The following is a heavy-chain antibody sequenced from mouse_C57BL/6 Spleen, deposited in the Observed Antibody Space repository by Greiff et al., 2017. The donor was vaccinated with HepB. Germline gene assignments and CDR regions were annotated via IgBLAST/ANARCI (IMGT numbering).Heavy chain of an antibody. CDR1: GFTFSSYA. CDR3: ARDADHYAMDY. J-gene: IGHJ4*01. CDR2: ISDGGSYT. V-gene: IGHV5-4*01. Sequence: EVQRVESGGGLVKPGGSLKLSCAASGFTFSSYAMSWVRQTPEKRLEWVATISDGGSYTYYPDNVKGRFTISRDNAKNNLYLQMSHLKSEDTAMYYCARDADHYAMDYWGNGTSVTVSS.